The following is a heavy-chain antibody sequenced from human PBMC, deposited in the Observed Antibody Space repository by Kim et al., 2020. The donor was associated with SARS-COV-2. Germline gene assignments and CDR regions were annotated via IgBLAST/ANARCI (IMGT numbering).Heavy chain of an antibody. Sequence: GGSLRLSCAASGFTFSSYGMHWVRQAPGKGLEWVAVISYDGSNKYYADSVKGRFTISRDNSKNTLYLQMNSLRAEDTAVYYCAKDGVGSSSSFDYWGQGNLVTVSS. V-gene: IGHV3-30*18. CDR1: GFTFSSYG. J-gene: IGHJ4*02. D-gene: IGHD3-3*01. CDR3: AKDGVGSSSSFDY. CDR2: ISYDGSNK.